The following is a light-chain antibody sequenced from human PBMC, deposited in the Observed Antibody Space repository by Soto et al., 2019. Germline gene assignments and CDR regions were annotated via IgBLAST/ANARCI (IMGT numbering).Light chain of an antibody. Sequence: SALTQPPSASGSPGQSVTISCTGTSSDVGGYNYVSWYQQHPGKAPKLMIYEINKRPSGVPDRFSGSKSGNTASLTVSGLQAEDEADYYCSSYSGSNNLVFGTGTKLTVL. CDR2: EIN. V-gene: IGLV2-8*01. J-gene: IGLJ1*01. CDR3: SSYSGSNNLV. CDR1: SSDVGGYNY.